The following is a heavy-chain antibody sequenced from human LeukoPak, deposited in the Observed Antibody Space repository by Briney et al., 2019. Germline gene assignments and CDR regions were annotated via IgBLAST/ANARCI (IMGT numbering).Heavy chain of an antibody. CDR3: ARDGYSSGFFWFDP. Sequence: GASVKVSCKASGYTFTIYGISWVRQAPGQGLEWMGWISAYNGNTNYAQKLQGRVTMTTDTSTSTAYMELRSLRSDDTAVYYCARDGYSSGFFWFDPWGQGTLVTVSS. CDR2: ISAYNGNT. V-gene: IGHV1-18*01. CDR1: GYTFTIYG. D-gene: IGHD6-19*01. J-gene: IGHJ5*02.